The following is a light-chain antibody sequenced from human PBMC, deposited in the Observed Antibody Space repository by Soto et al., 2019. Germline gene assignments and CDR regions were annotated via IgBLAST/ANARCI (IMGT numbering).Light chain of an antibody. CDR3: QQSYSTPWYT. Sequence: DIQMTQSPSSLSASVGDRVTITCRASQSISSYLNWNQQKPGKAPKLLIYAASSLQSGVPSRFSGSGSGTDFTLTISSLQPEDFATYYCQQSYSTPWYTFGQGTKLEIK. CDR2: AAS. V-gene: IGKV1-39*01. CDR1: QSISSY. J-gene: IGKJ2*01.